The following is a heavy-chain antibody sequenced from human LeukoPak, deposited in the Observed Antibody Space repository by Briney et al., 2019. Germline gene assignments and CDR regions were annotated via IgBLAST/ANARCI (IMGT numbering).Heavy chain of an antibody. CDR1: GASIRSSSYF. CDR3: ATAPYCSGGSCYPLVNWFDP. D-gene: IGHD2-15*01. Sequence: KSSETLSLTCTVSGASIRSSSYFWAWIRQSPGKGLEWIGSIYYTGSTHNNPSLKSRVTLSVDPSKNQFSLRLSSVTAADTAVYYCATAPYCSGGSCYPLVNWFDPWGQGTLVTVSP. V-gene: IGHV4-39*07. J-gene: IGHJ5*02. CDR2: IYYTGST.